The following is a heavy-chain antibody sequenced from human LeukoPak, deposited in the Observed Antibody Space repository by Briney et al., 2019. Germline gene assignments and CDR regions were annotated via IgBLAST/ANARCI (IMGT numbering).Heavy chain of an antibody. D-gene: IGHD5/OR15-5a*01. J-gene: IGHJ3*02. CDR3: ARGDHVRIYAESSFDI. V-gene: IGHV1-69*06. CDR2: IIPIFGTA. Sequence: ASVKVSCKASGGTFSSYAISWVRPATGQGLEWMGGIIPIFGTANYAPKFQGRVTITADKSTSTAYMELSSLRSENTAVYYCARGDHVRIYAESSFDIWGQGTMVTVSS. CDR1: GGTFSSYA.